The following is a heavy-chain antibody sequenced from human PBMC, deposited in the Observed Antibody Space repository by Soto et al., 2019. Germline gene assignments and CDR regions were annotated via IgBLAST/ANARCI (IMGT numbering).Heavy chain of an antibody. D-gene: IGHD4-4*01. CDR2: IYPGDSDT. V-gene: IGHV5-51*01. J-gene: IGHJ6*02. CDR3: ARHISNFRYYCYAMDV. Sequence: GYSVTISCKGPGYTFTNYWIGWLRPLPGKGLEWMGIIYPGDSDTRYSPSFQGHVTITVDKSTGTAYMQWNTLKASDTAMYYWARHISNFRYYCYAMDVWGQGTTVTVSS. CDR1: GYTFTNYW.